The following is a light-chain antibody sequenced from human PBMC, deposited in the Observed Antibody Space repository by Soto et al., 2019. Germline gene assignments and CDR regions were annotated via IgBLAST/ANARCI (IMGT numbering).Light chain of an antibody. Sequence: DIQLTQSPSTLSASVGDRVTLTCRASQSLNSRLAWYQHRPGKAPRLLIYDASTLESGVPSRFSGSGSGTEFTLTINNLQPDDLATYICQQYDNLPLIFGQGTRLEIK. J-gene: IGKJ5*01. V-gene: IGKV1-5*01. CDR2: DAS. CDR3: QQYDNLPLI. CDR1: QSLNSR.